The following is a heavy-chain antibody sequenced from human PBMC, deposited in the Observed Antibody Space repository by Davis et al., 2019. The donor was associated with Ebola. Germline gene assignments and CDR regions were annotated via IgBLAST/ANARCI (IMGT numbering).Heavy chain of an antibody. CDR2: IYYSGIT. D-gene: IGHD1-26*01. CDR1: GGSIISSSSY. CDR3: TRSGSYRLKFDF. V-gene: IGHV4-39*07. Sequence: SETLSLTCTVSGGSIISSSSYWGWIRQPPRKGLEWIGSIYYSGITYYNPSLKSRVTISVDTSKNQFSLKLRSVTAADTALYYCTRSGSYRLKFDFWGQGTLVTVSS. J-gene: IGHJ4*02.